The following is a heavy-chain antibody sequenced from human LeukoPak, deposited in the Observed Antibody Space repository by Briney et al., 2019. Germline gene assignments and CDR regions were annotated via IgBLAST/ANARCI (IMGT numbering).Heavy chain of an antibody. CDR1: GFTFSSYW. CDR2: INSDGSST. D-gene: IGHD6-13*01. Sequence: PGGSLRLSCAASGFTFSSYWMHWVRQAPGKGLMWVSRINSDGSSTNYADSVKGRFTISRDNAKNTLYLQMNSLRAEDTAVYYCARGLSSSRWYYNWGQGTLVTVSS. V-gene: IGHV3-74*01. CDR3: ARGLSSSRWYYN. J-gene: IGHJ4*02.